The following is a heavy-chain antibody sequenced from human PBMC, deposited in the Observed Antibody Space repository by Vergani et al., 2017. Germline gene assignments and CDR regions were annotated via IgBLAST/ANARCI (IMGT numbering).Heavy chain of an antibody. CDR1: GYSITNYW. CDR2: IYAGDSDV. CDR3: AKTHDFSSLYSSYNWFDP. Sequence: EVQLVQSGAEVKKPGESLKISCQGSGYSITNYWIAWVRQRPGKGLEWMGIIYAGDSDVRYSPSFQVQVTMSVDKSLSTAYLQWSSLKASDTATYYCAKTHDFSSLYSSYNWFDPWGQGTKLTVSS. V-gene: IGHV5-51*03. D-gene: IGHD3-3*01. J-gene: IGHJ5*02.